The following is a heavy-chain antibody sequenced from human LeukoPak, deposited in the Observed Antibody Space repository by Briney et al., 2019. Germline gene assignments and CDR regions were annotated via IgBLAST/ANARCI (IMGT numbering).Heavy chain of an antibody. Sequence: GGSLRLSCAASGITFSNYAMRWVRRDPGRGREWVSGITGSGSTRYYADSVKGRFAISRDNSKNTLYLQMNSLGAEDTAVYYCAKDRGPNLGYFDYWGQGTLVTVSS. J-gene: IGHJ4*02. V-gene: IGHV3-23*01. D-gene: IGHD1-14*01. CDR2: ITGSGSTR. CDR3: AKDRGPNLGYFDY. CDR1: GITFSNYA.